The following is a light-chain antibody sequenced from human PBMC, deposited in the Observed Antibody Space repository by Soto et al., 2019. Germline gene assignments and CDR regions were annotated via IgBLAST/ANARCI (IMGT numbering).Light chain of an antibody. J-gene: IGLJ1*01. V-gene: IGLV2-8*01. Sequence: QSALTQPPSASGSPGQSVTISCTGTSSDVGSSIYVSWYQHYPGKAPKLMIYDVTKRPSGVPDRFSGSKSGNTASLTVSGLQAEDEADYYCSSYVGNNNPYVFGTGTKLTVL. CDR1: SSDVGSSIY. CDR2: DVT. CDR3: SSYVGNNNPYV.